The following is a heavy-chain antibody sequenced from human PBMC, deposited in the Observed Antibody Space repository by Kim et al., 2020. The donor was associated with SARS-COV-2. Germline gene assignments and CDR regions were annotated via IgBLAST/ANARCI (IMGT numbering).Heavy chain of an antibody. D-gene: IGHD3-16*02. V-gene: IGHV4-34*01. J-gene: IGHJ4*02. Sequence: SETLSLTCAVYGGSFSGYYWSWIRQPPGKGLEWIGEINHSGSTNYNPSLKSRVTISVDTSKNQFSLKLSSVTAADTAVYYCASLYYDYVWGSYRLYYFDYWGQGTLVTVSS. CDR1: GGSFSGYY. CDR2: INHSGST. CDR3: ASLYYDYVWGSYRLYYFDY.